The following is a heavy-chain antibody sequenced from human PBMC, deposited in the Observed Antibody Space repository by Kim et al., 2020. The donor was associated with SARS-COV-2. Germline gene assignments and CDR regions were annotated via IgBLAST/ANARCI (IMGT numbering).Heavy chain of an antibody. CDR2: IIPITGVT. CDR3: ARGHGETESITGGWFDC. J-gene: IGHJ5*01. D-gene: IGHD1-20*01. CDR1: GDTFTAYY. Sequence: SVKVSCKASGDTFTAYYVHWVRQAPGQGLEWMGRIIPITGVTNYAQHFQGRVTMTTDTSTRTAYMEVRRLRSDDTAVYFCARGHGETESITGGWFDCWG. V-gene: IGHV1-2*06.